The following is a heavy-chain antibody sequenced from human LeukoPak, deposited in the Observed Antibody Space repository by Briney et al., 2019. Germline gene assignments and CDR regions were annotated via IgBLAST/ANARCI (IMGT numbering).Heavy chain of an antibody. J-gene: IGHJ4*02. CDR2: IKQDGSEK. CDR3: ARETGIPVAGLNPCYFDY. D-gene: IGHD6-19*01. V-gene: IGHV3-7*01. CDR1: GFTFSSYW. Sequence: GGSLRLSCTASGFTFSSYWMSWVRQAPGKGLEWVANIKQDGSEKYYVDSVKGRFTMSRDNARNSLYLQMNSLRVEDTAVYYCARETGIPVAGLNPCYFDYWGQGTLVTVSS.